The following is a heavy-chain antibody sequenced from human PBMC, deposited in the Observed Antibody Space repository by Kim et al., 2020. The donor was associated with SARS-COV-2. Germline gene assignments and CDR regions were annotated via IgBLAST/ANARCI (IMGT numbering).Heavy chain of an antibody. Sequence: YTPSLKSRVTISVDTSKNQFSLKLSSVTAADTAVYYCARHYGSSSRSFDYWGQGTLVTVSS. CDR3: ARHYGSSSRSFDY. J-gene: IGHJ4*02. V-gene: IGHV4-39*01. D-gene: IGHD6-6*01.